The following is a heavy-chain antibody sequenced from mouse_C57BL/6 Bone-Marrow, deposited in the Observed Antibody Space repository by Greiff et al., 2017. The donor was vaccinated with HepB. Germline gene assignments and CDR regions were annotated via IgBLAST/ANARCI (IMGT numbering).Heavy chain of an antibody. CDR1: GFTFSDYG. CDR3: ARRYYGSSFYWYFDV. CDR2: ISSGSSTI. J-gene: IGHJ1*03. Sequence: EVKLVESGGGLVKPGGSLKLSCAASGFTFSDYGIHWVRQAPEKGLEWVAYISSGSSTIYYADTVKGRFTISRDNAKNTLFLQMTSLRSEDTAMYYCARRYYGSSFYWYFDVWGTGTTVTVSS. V-gene: IGHV5-17*01. D-gene: IGHD1-1*01.